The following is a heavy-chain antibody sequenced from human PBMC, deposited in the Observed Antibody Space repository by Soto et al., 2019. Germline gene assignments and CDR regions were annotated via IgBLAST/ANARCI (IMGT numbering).Heavy chain of an antibody. Sequence: ESGGGVVQPGRSLRLSCAASGFTFSSYGMHWVRQAPGKGLEWVAVISYDGSNKYYADSVKGRFTISRDNSKNTLYLQMNSLRAEDTAVYYCAKDGQDGYKWMNYFDYWGQGTLVTVSS. D-gene: IGHD1-1*01. CDR1: GFTFSSYG. V-gene: IGHV3-30*18. J-gene: IGHJ4*02. CDR2: ISYDGSNK. CDR3: AKDGQDGYKWMNYFDY.